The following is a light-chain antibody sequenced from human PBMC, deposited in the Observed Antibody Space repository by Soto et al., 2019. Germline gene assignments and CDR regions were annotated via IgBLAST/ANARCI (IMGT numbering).Light chain of an antibody. CDR3: QHRTGWRGLT. V-gene: IGKV3-11*01. CDR1: QSVSTY. CDR2: DTS. Sequence: ESVLTQSPVTLSLSPGERATLSCRASQSVSTYLAWYQQKPGQAPRLLIYDTSNRATGIPARFSGSGSGTNFTLTISSLEPEDFAVYYCQHRTGWRGLTFGGGTKVDIK. J-gene: IGKJ4*01.